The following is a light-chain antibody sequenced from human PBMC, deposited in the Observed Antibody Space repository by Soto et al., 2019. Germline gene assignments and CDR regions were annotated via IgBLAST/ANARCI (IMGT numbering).Light chain of an antibody. CDR1: QDIGGR. CDR2: AAS. V-gene: IGKV1-12*01. Sequence: DIQMTQSPSSVSASVVDRITITCLASQDIGGRFALFQQKPGKAPQYLIQAASILQSGVPSRFSGSGSGTEFILTINNLQPEDFASYFCLQVYSFPRTFGLGTKVDIK. CDR3: LQVYSFPRT. J-gene: IGKJ1*01.